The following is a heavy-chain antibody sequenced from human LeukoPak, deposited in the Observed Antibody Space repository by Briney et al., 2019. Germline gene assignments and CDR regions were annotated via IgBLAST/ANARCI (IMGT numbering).Heavy chain of an antibody. V-gene: IGHV4-30-4*01. Sequence: LSLTXTVSGGSISSANYYWDWIRQPPGTGLEWIGYVSYSGSTHYNPSLKSRATISADTSKNQFSLKLTSMTAADTAVYHCARGGEGYNYVYWGQGTLVTVSS. CDR1: GGSISSANYY. J-gene: IGHJ4*02. D-gene: IGHD5-24*01. CDR2: VSYSGST. CDR3: ARGGEGYNYVY.